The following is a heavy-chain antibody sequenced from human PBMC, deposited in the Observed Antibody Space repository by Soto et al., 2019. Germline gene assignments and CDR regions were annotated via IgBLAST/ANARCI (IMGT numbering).Heavy chain of an antibody. Sequence: GSLRLSCAASGFTFSSYGMHWVRQAPGKGLEWVAVISYDGSNKYYADSVKGRFTISRDNSKNTLYLQMNSLRAEDTAVYYCAKDLVRITMVRGVIMGNYYYGMDVWGQGTTVTVS. V-gene: IGHV3-30*18. CDR3: AKDLVRITMVRGVIMGNYYYGMDV. J-gene: IGHJ6*02. CDR1: GFTFSSYG. CDR2: ISYDGSNK. D-gene: IGHD3-10*01.